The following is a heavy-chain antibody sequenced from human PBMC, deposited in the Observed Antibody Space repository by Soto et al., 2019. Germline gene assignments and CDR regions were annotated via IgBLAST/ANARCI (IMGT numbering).Heavy chain of an antibody. Sequence: ASVKVSCQASGYTFTSYGISWVRQAPGQGLEWMGWISAYNGNTNYAQKLQGRVTMTTDTSTSTAYMELRSLRSDDTAAYYCARYSSGWYTQHWGQGTLVTVSS. D-gene: IGHD6-19*01. CDR3: ARYSSGWYTQH. CDR1: GYTFTSYG. V-gene: IGHV1-18*01. J-gene: IGHJ1*01. CDR2: ISAYNGNT.